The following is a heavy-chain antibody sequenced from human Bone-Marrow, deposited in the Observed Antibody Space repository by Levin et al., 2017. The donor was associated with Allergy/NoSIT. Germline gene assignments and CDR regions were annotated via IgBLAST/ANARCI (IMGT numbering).Heavy chain of an antibody. Sequence: GESLKISCAASGFTFSSYAMSWVRQAPGKGLEWVSAISGSGGSTYYADSVKGRFTISRDNSKNTLYLQMNSLRAEDTAVYYCAKDGIGAFDAFDIWGQGTMVTVSS. CDR3: AKDGIGAFDAFDI. D-gene: IGHD1-1*01. CDR2: ISGSGGST. V-gene: IGHV3-23*01. CDR1: GFTFSSYA. J-gene: IGHJ3*02.